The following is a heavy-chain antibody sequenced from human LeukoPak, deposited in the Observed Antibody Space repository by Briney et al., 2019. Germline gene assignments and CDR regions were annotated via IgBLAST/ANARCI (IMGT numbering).Heavy chain of an antibody. V-gene: IGHV3-23*01. Sequence: GGPLRLSCAASGFTFSSYSMSWLRKAPGKGLEGASSISGSGGRIDYADSVKGRFTISRDNSKNTLSLQMNSLTAEDTAVYYCAKNPRLEGWIYFDSWGQGILVTVSS. D-gene: IGHD1-1*01. CDR2: ISGSGGRI. J-gene: IGHJ4*02. CDR3: AKNPRLEGWIYFDS. CDR1: GFTFSSYS.